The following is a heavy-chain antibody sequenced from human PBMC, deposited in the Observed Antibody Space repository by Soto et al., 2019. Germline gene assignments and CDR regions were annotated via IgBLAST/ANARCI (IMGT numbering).Heavy chain of an antibody. CDR3: ALEYNWKGRYFDY. CDR1: GGSISSSSYY. CDR2: IYYSGST. V-gene: IGHV4-39*01. D-gene: IGHD1-20*01. Sequence: QLQLQESGPGLVKPSETLSLTCTVSGGSISSSSYYWGWIRQPPGKGLEWIGSIYYSGSTYYNPSLKSRVTISVDTSKNQFSLKLSSVTAADTAVYYCALEYNWKGRYFDYWGQGTLVTVSS. J-gene: IGHJ4*02.